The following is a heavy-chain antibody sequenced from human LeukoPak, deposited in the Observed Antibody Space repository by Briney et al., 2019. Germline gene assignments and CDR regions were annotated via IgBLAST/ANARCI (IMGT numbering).Heavy chain of an antibody. J-gene: IGHJ4*02. D-gene: IGHD5-24*01. CDR1: GYTFTDYH. CDR3: ARPGERRWQYVY. CDR2: VNPHTGAP. V-gene: IGHV1-2*02. Sequence: ASVKVSCKASGYTFTDYHIHWVRQAPGQGLEWLGWVNPHTGAPNHAQKFQGRVTVTRDTSLTSAYMELTNLRPDDTAVNYCARPGERRWQYVYWGQGTLVTVSS.